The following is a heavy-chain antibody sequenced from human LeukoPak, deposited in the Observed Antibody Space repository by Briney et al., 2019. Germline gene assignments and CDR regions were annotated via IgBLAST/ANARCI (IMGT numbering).Heavy chain of an antibody. Sequence: GGSLRLSCAASGFTFSSYWMSWVRQAPGKGLEWVANIKADESEKYYVDAVKGRFTISRANAKNSVFLQMNSLRVEDTAVYYCARGVYAFDIWGQGTMVTVSS. J-gene: IGHJ3*02. D-gene: IGHD5/OR15-5a*01. CDR2: IKADESEK. V-gene: IGHV3-7*01. CDR3: ARGVYAFDI. CDR1: GFTFSSYW.